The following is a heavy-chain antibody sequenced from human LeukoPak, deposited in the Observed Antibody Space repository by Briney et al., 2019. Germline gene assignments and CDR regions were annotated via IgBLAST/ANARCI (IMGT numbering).Heavy chain of an antibody. D-gene: IGHD2-2*01. CDR3: ATEGEYCSSTTCYAGEYFQH. V-gene: IGHV3-21*01. CDR2: ISSSSNYI. Sequence: PGGSLRLSCAASGFTFSNYSMNWVRQAPGKGLEWVSSISSSSNYIYYADSLKGRFTISRDNAKNSLYLQMNSLRAEDTAVYYCATEGEYCSSTTCYAGEYFQHWGQGTLVTVSS. CDR1: GFTFSNYS. J-gene: IGHJ1*01.